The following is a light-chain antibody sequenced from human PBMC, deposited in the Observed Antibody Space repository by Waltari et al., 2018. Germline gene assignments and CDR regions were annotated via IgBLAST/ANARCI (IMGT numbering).Light chain of an antibody. CDR3: QQYYSIALD. CDR1: QRIGNS. Sequence: DIQMPQSPSSLSASVGDRVTITCRASQRIGNSVAWYQQKPGKAPKPLLSTASKLESGVPSRFSGSGSGTEYTLTISSLQPEDFATYYCQQYYSIALDFGGGTKVEIK. CDR2: TAS. V-gene: IGKV1-NL1*01. J-gene: IGKJ4*01.